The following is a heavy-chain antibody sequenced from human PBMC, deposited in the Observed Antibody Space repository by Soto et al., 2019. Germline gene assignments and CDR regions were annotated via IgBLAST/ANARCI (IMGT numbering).Heavy chain of an antibody. CDR1: GGSISSGGYY. V-gene: IGHV4-31*02. D-gene: IGHD6-6*01. CDR2: IYYSGST. Sequence: QVQLQESGPGLVKPSQTLSLTCSVSGGSISSGGYYWSRIRQHPGKGLEWIGYIYYSGSTHYNPSLKSRVTKSVDTSKNQFALKLSSVTAADTAVDYCARASSSSDAFDIWGQGTMVTVSS. J-gene: IGHJ3*02. CDR3: ARASSSSDAFDI.